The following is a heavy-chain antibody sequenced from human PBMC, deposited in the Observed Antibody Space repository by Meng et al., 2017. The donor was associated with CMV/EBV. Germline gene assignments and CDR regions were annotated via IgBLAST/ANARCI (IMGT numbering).Heavy chain of an antibody. Sequence: QVPGPVLLKPSEPLSLTCTVSGGYISSSIYYWGWIRRPPGKGLEWIGSIYYSGSTYYNPSLKSRVTISVDTSKNQFSLKLSSVTAADTAVYYCVTWLWFGELSGYYFDYWGQGTLVTVSS. V-gene: IGHV4-39*07. CDR3: VTWLWFGELSGYYFDY. CDR2: IYYSGST. J-gene: IGHJ4*02. CDR1: GGYISSSIYY. D-gene: IGHD3-10*01.